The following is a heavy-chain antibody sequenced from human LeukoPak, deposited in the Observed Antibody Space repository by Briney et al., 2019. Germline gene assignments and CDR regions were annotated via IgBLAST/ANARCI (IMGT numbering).Heavy chain of an antibody. D-gene: IGHD5-18*01. Sequence: SETLSLTCTVSGGSISSGGYYWSWIRQHPGKGLEWIGYIYYSGSTYYNPSLKSRVTISVDTSKNQFSLKLSSVTAADTAVYYCARIGSGDTAIRPYYFDYWGQGTLVTVSS. CDR1: GGSISSGGYY. J-gene: IGHJ4*02. V-gene: IGHV4-31*03. CDR3: ARIGSGDTAIRPYYFDY. CDR2: IYYSGST.